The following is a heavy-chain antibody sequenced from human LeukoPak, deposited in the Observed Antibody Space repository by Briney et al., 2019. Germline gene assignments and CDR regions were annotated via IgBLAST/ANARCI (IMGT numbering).Heavy chain of an antibody. V-gene: IGHV3-30*02. CDR1: GFTFSSYG. CDR2: IRYDGSNK. CDR3: AKATGIAAAGILTN. J-gene: IGHJ4*02. D-gene: IGHD6-13*01. Sequence: PGGSLRLSCAASGFTFSSYGMHWVRQAPGKGLEWVAFIRYDGSNKYYADSVKGRFTISRDNSKNTLYLQMNSLRAEDTAVYYCAKATGIAAAGILTNWGQGTLVTVSS.